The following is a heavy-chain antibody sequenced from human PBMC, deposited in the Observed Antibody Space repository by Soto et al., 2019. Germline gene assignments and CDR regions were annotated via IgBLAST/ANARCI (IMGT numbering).Heavy chain of an antibody. J-gene: IGHJ1*01. CDR2: IYYSGST. CDR3: ARLTHDYGDYEYFQH. CDR1: GGSISSSSYY. D-gene: IGHD4-17*01. V-gene: IGHV4-39*01. Sequence: QLQLQESGPGLVKPSETLSLTCTVSGGSISSSSYYWGWIRQPPGKGLEWIGSIYYSGSTYYNPSLKRRVTIAVDTSKNQFSLKLSSVTAADTAVYYCARLTHDYGDYEYFQHWGQGTLVTVSS.